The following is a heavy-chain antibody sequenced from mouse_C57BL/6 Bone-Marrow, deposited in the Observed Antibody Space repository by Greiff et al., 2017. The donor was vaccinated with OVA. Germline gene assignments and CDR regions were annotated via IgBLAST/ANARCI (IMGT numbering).Heavy chain of an antibody. CDR3: TTDYDYPYAMDY. V-gene: IGHV14-1*01. CDR1: GFNIKDYY. CDR2: IDPEDGDT. Sequence: EVQLQQSGAELVRPGASVKLSCTASGFNIKDYYMHWVKQRPEKGLEWIGRIDPEDGDTEYAPKFKGKATMTADTSSNPAYLQLSSLTSEDTAVYYCTTDYDYPYAMDYWGQGTSVTVSS. J-gene: IGHJ4*01. D-gene: IGHD2-4*01.